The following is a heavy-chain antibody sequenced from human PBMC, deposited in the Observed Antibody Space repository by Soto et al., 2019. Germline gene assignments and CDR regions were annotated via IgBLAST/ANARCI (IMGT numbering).Heavy chain of an antibody. J-gene: IGHJ6*02. Sequence: GGSLRLSCAASGFTFRSYSMNWVRQAPGKRLEWLSSISSSGYIFSTDSVRGRFTISRDNAKNSVYLQINSLSAEDTAVYFCARDCSGGSCYPGMDVWGQGTTVTVSS. V-gene: IGHV3-21*01. CDR2: ISSSGYI. D-gene: IGHD2-15*01. CDR3: ARDCSGGSCYPGMDV. CDR1: GFTFRSYS.